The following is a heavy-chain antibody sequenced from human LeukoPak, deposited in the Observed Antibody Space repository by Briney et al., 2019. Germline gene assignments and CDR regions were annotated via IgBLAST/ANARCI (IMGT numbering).Heavy chain of an antibody. Sequence: QPGGSLRLSCAASGFTFSSYGMHWVRQAPGKGLEWVAVISYEGGTKYYADSVTGRFTISRDNSKNTLYLQIDSLRSEDTAVYYCVKEEVPRVCDWYDYWGQGTLVTVSP. CDR2: ISYEGGTK. CDR1: GFTFSSYG. V-gene: IGHV3-30*18. D-gene: IGHD6-19*01. J-gene: IGHJ4*02. CDR3: VKEEVPRVCDWYDY.